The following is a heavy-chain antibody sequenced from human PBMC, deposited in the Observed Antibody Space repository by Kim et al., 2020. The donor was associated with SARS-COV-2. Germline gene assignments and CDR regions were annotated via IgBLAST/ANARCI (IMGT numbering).Heavy chain of an antibody. CDR1: GGSFSGYY. Sequence: SETLSLTCAVYGGSFSGYYWSWIRQPPGKGLEWIGEINHSGSTNYNPSLKSRVTISVDTSKNQFSLKLSSVTAADTAVYYCARRRGYCSGGSCYRGIGYYGMDVWGQGTTVTVSS. CDR2: INHSGST. CDR3: ARRRGYCSGGSCYRGIGYYGMDV. D-gene: IGHD2-15*01. J-gene: IGHJ6*02. V-gene: IGHV4-34*01.